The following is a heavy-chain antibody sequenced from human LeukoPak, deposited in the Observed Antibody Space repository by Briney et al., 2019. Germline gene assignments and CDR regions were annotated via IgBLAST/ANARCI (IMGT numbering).Heavy chain of an antibody. CDR1: GGTFSSYA. D-gene: IGHD5-18*01. CDR2: IIPIFGTA. J-gene: IGHJ4*02. V-gene: IGHV1-69*05. Sequence: SVKVSCKASGGTFSSYAISWVRQAPGQGLEWMGGIIPIFGTANYAQKLQGRVTMTTDTSTSTAYMELRSLRSDDTAVYYCARPTVDTAMANYFDYWGQGTLVTVSS. CDR3: ARPTVDTAMANYFDY.